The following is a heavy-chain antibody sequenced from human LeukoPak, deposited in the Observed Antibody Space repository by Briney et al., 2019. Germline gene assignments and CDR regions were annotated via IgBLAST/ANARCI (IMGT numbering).Heavy chain of an antibody. V-gene: IGHV3-66*01. J-gene: IGHJ4*02. CDR2: IYSGGTT. CDR3: AREGRDEGLYFDY. CDR1: GLTVSSNY. Sequence: PGGSLRLSCAASGLTVSSNYMSWVRQAPGKGLEWVSVIYSGGTTYYADSVKGRFIISRDNSKNTLYLQMNSLRVEDTAVYYCAREGRDEGLYFDYWGQGTLVTVSS.